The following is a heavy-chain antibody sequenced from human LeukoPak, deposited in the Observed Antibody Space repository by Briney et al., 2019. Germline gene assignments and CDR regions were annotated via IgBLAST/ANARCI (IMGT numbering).Heavy chain of an antibody. D-gene: IGHD3-10*01. CDR2: ISSSGSTI. Sequence: GGSLRLSCAASGFTFSDYYMSWIRQAPGKGLEWVSYISSSGSTIYYADSVKGRFTISRDNAKNSLYLQMNSLRAEDTAVYYCARAMVRGVIVGVRAMDVWGQGTTVTVSS. CDR1: GFTFSDYY. V-gene: IGHV3-11*01. J-gene: IGHJ6*02. CDR3: ARAMVRGVIVGVRAMDV.